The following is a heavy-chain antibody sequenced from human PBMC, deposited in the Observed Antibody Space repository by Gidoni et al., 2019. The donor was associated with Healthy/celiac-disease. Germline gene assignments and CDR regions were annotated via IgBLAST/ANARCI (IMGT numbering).Heavy chain of an antibody. CDR1: GFTFSSYA. CDR2: ISYDGSNK. V-gene: IGHV3-30-3*01. D-gene: IGHD2-15*01. CDR3: ANFRGGGPLY. J-gene: IGHJ4*02. Sequence: QVQLVESGGGVVQPGRSLRLSCAASGFTFSSYAMHWVRQAPGKGLEWVAVISYDGSNKYYADSVKGRFTISRDNSKNTLYLQMNSLRAEDTAVYYCANFRGGGPLYWGQGTLVTVSS.